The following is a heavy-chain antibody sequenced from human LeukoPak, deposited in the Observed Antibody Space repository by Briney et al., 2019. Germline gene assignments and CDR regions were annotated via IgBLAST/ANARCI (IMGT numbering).Heavy chain of an antibody. CDR2: INAYNGNT. J-gene: IGHJ4*02. CDR1: GYTFTTYD. V-gene: IGHV1-18*01. CDR3: ARGGAHLDC. Sequence: RASVKVSCKASGYTFTTYDISWVRQAPGQGLEWMGWINAYNGNTNYAQKLQGRVTMTTDTSTSTAYMDLTSLKSDDTAVYYCARGGAHLDCWGQGTLVTVSS.